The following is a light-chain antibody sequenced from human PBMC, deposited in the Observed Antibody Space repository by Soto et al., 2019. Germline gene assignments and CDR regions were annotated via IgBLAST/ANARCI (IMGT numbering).Light chain of an antibody. CDR3: SSYTRSSTYV. CDR2: DVS. J-gene: IGLJ1*01. CDR1: SSDVCGYNY. Sequence: QSALTQPASVSGSPGQSITISCTGTSSDVCGYNYVSWYQQHPGKAPKLMIYDVSNRPSGVSNRFSGSKSGNTASLTISGLQAEYEADYYCSSYTRSSTYVFGAGTKLTVL. V-gene: IGLV2-14*03.